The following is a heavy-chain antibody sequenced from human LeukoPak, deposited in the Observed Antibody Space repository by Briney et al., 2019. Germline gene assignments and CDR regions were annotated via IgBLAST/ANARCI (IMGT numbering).Heavy chain of an antibody. CDR3: AREVHYGSGSYVDY. V-gene: IGHV3-33*08. CDR2: IWYDGSNK. CDR1: GFTFSSYA. Sequence: GQSLRLSCAASGFTFSSYAMSWVRQAPGKGLEWVAVIWYDGSNKYYADSVKGRFTISRDNSKNTLYLQMNSLRAEDTAVYYCAREVHYGSGSYVDYWGQGTLVTVSS. D-gene: IGHD3-10*01. J-gene: IGHJ4*02.